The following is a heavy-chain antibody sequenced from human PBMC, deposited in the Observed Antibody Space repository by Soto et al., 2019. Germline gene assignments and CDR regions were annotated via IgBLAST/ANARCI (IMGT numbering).Heavy chain of an antibody. CDR1: GYSFTSYW. J-gene: IGHJ6*02. D-gene: IGHD5-18*01. CDR2: IYPGDSDT. CDR3: ARSGGGYSYGSSLDYYYGMDV. V-gene: IGHV5-51*01. Sequence: PGESLKISCKGSGYSFTSYWIGWVRQMPGKGLEWMGIIYPGDSDTRYSPSFQGQVTISADKSISTAYLQWSSLKASDTAMYYCARSGGGYSYGSSLDYYYGMDVWGQGTTVTVSS.